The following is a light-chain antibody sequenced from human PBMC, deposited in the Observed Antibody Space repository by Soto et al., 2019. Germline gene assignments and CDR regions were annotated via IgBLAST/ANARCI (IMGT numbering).Light chain of an antibody. CDR3: QQYGSSPGT. CDR2: GAS. V-gene: IGKV3-20*01. Sequence: FVLTQSPGTLSLSPGERATLSSRASQSVGSNFLAWYQQKPGQAPKLLISGASSRATGIPDRFSGSGSGTDFTLTISRLEPEDFALYSCQQYGSSPGTFGQGTKLEIK. J-gene: IGKJ2*02. CDR1: QSVGSNF.